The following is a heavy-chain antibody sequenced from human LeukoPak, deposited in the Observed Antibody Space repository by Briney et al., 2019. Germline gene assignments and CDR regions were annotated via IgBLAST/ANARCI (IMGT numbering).Heavy chain of an antibody. CDR3: AKDIRHYDSSGCDY. D-gene: IGHD3-22*01. CDR2: ISWNSGSI. Sequence: QPGRSLRLSCAASGFTFDDYAMHWVRQAPGKGLEWVSDISWNSGSIGYADSVKGRFTISRDNAKNSLYLQMNSLRAEDMALYYCAKDIRHYDSSGCDYWGQGTLVTVSS. V-gene: IGHV3-9*03. J-gene: IGHJ4*02. CDR1: GFTFDDYA.